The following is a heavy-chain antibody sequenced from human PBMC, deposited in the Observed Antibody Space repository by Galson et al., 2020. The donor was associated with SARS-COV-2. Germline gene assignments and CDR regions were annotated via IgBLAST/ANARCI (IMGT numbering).Heavy chain of an antibody. CDR1: GLTFGSYS. V-gene: IGHV3-7*01. CDR3: ARDSSGWSRDV. CDR2: IKRDASEE. J-gene: IGHJ6*02. Sequence: GESLKISCAASGLTFGSYSMSWLRQAPGKGLDWVATIKRDASEEFYVDSVKGRFTISRDNAKNSLYLQMNSLRVEDTAVYYCARDSSGWSRDVWGQGTTVTVSS. D-gene: IGHD6-19*01.